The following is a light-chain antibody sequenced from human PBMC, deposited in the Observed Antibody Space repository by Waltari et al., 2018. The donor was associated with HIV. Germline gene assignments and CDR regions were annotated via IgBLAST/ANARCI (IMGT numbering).Light chain of an antibody. Sequence: HSALTQPPSASGSPGQSVTISCTGTSSDVGGYNYVPWYQQHPGKAPKLMIYEVSKRPSGVPDRFSGSKSGNTASLTVSGLQAEDEADYYCSSYAGSNNLVFGGGTKLTVL. CDR3: SSYAGSNNLV. CDR1: SSDVGGYNY. J-gene: IGLJ2*01. CDR2: EVS. V-gene: IGLV2-8*01.